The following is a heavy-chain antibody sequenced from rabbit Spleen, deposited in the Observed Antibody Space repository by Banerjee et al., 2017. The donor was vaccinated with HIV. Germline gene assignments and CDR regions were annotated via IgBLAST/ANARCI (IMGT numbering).Heavy chain of an antibody. V-gene: IGHV1S7*01. CDR1: GFDFSTYY. CDR3: ARDGAGGSYFAL. Sequence: ESGGGLVQPGGSLKLSCKASGFDFSTYYMSWVRQAPGKGLEWIGYIDPIFTTTHYASWVNGRFTISRDIDQNTLYLQLNSLTAADTATYFCARDGAGGSYFALWGPGTLVTVS. D-gene: IGHD8-1*01. CDR2: IDPIFTTT. J-gene: IGHJ4*01.